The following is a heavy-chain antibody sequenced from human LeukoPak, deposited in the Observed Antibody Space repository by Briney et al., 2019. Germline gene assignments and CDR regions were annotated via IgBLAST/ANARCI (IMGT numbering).Heavy chain of an antibody. CDR2: TYYRSKWYN. V-gene: IGHV6-1*01. CDR1: GDTVSSNSAA. D-gene: IGHD3-10*01. CDR3: AREDLNVGSNFDY. J-gene: IGHJ4*02. Sequence: SQTLPLTCAISGDTVSSNSAAWNWIRQSPSRGLEWLGRTYYRSKWYNDYAVSVKSRITINPDTSKNQFSLQLYSVTPDDTAVYYCAREDLNVGSNFDYWGQGTLVTVSS.